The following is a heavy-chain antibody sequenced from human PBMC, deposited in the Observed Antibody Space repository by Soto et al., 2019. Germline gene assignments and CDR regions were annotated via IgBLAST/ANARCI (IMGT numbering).Heavy chain of an antibody. D-gene: IGHD6-13*01. J-gene: IGHJ4*02. V-gene: IGHV4-59*01. CDR3: ARANIGIAAAGTAPRERDY. CDR1: CGSISSYY. Sequence: SETLSLTCTVSCGSISSYYRSWIRQPPWKGLEWIGYIYYSGSTNYNPSLKSRVTISVDTSKNQFSLKLSSVTAADTAVYYCARANIGIAAAGTAPRERDYWGQGPLVTVSS. CDR2: IYYSGST.